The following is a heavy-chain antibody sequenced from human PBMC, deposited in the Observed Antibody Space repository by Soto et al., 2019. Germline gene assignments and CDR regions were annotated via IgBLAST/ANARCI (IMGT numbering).Heavy chain of an antibody. V-gene: IGHV4-34*01. J-gene: IGHJ6*03. D-gene: IGHD2-15*01. Sequence: SETLSLTCAVYGGSFSGYYWSWIRQPPGKGLEWIGEINHSGSTNYNPSLKSRVTISVDTSKNQFSLKLSSVTAADTAVYYCARLYCSGGSSPYYYYYYMDVWGEGTTVTVSS. CDR1: GGSFSGYY. CDR3: ARLYCSGGSSPYYYYYYMDV. CDR2: INHSGST.